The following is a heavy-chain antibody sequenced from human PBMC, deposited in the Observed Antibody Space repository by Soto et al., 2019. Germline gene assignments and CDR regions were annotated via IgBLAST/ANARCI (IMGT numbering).Heavy chain of an antibody. Sequence: QVQVVQSGAEVKKPGSSVKVYCKVSGGIFTNNAISWVRQAPGQGREWLGGVIPLFDTAYYAQIFRGRLRISADGSTSTAYMELSGLTSADTAVYFCATGGHNDGYNFCLGMDVWGEGTTVTVSA. J-gene: IGHJ6*04. D-gene: IGHD3-22*01. CDR1: GGIFTNNA. CDR2: VIPLFDTA. CDR3: ATGGHNDGYNFCLGMDV. V-gene: IGHV1-69*01.